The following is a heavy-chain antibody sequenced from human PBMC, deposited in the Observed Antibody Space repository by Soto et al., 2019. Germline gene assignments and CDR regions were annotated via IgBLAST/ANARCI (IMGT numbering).Heavy chain of an antibody. CDR2: ISWDSGSI. Sequence: EVQLVESGGGLVQPGRSLRLSCAASGFNFNAYAMHWVRRAPGKGLERVSGISWDSGSIGYVGSVQGRFTVSRDNAKESLFLQMNSLRGEDTAFYYCARGQDGSNWSWFDPWGQGTLVIVSS. J-gene: IGHJ5*02. CDR1: GFNFNAYA. D-gene: IGHD6-13*01. CDR3: ARGQDGSNWSWFDP. V-gene: IGHV3-9*01.